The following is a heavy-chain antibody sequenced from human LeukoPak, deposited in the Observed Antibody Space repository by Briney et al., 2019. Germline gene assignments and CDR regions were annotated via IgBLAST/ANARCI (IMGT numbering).Heavy chain of an antibody. CDR2: IRYDGSNK. D-gene: IGHD3-22*01. CDR1: GFTFSSYG. J-gene: IGHJ4*02. Sequence: GGSLRLSCAAPGFTFSSYGMHWVRQAPGKGLEWVAFIRYDGSNKYYADSVKGRFTISRDNSKNTLYLQMNSLRAEDTAVYYCAKDSSSGGSGSFRDYWGQGTLVTVSS. CDR3: AKDSSSGGSGSFRDY. V-gene: IGHV3-30*02.